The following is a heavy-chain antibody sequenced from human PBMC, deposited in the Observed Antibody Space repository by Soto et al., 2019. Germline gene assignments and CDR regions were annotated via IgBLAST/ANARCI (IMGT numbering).Heavy chain of an antibody. V-gene: IGHV4-59*01. J-gene: IGHJ4*02. CDR2: IYYSGST. D-gene: IGHD4-17*01. CDR3: ARGSHDYGDYVDY. CDR1: GGSISSYY. Sequence: SETLSLICTVSGGSISSYYWSWIRQPPGKGLEWIGYIYYSGSTNYNPSLKSRVTISVDTSKNQFSLKLSSVTAADTAVYYCARGSHDYGDYVDYWGQGTLVTVSS.